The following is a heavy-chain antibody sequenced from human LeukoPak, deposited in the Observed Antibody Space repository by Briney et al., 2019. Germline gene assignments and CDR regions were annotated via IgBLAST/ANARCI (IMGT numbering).Heavy chain of an antibody. CDR3: ARQSCSGGSCYPRPYWYFDL. D-gene: IGHD2-15*01. CDR1: GGSISSYY. V-gene: IGHV4-59*08. J-gene: IGHJ2*01. CDR2: IYYSGST. Sequence: ASETLSLTCTVSGGSISSYYWSWIRQPPGKGQEWIGYIYYSGSTNYNPSLKSRVTISVDTSKNQFSLKLSSVTAADTAVYYCARQSCSGGSCYPRPYWYFDLWGRGTLVTVSS.